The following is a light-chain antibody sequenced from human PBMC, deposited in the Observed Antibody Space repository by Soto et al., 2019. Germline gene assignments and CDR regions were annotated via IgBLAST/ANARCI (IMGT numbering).Light chain of an antibody. V-gene: IGKV1-5*03. CDR1: QSIGSW. CDR2: KAP. Sequence: DIQMTQSPSTLSASVGDRVTITCRASQSIGSWLAWYQQKPGKAPKLLIYKAPSLESGVPSRLSGSGSGTEFTLTISSLQPDDFASYYCQQYGSYSPWTFGQGTKVEIK. J-gene: IGKJ1*01. CDR3: QQYGSYSPWT.